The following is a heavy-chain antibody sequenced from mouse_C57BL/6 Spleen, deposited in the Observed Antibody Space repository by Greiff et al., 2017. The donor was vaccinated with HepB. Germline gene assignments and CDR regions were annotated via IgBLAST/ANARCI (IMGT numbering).Heavy chain of an antibody. D-gene: IGHD3-2*02. CDR2: IDPSDSYT. Sequence: VQLQQPGAELVMPGASVKLSCKASGYTFTSYWMYWVKQRHGQGLEWIGEIDPSDSYTNYNQKFKGKSTLSVDKSSSTAYMPLSSLTSEDSAVYYCARTAQATGFAYWGQGTLVTVSA. V-gene: IGHV1-69*01. CDR3: ARTAQATGFAY. J-gene: IGHJ3*01. CDR1: GYTFTSYW.